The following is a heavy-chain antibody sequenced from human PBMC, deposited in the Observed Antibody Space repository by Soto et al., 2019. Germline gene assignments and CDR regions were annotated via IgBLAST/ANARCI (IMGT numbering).Heavy chain of an antibody. J-gene: IGHJ4*02. CDR1: GFTFSSYS. CDR3: ARGVYSSSATNDY. D-gene: IGHD6-6*01. Sequence: PVGSLRLSCAASGFTFSSYSMNWVRQAPVKVLEWVSSISSSSSYIYYADSLKGRFTISRDNAKNSLYLQMNSLRAEDTAVYYCARGVYSSSATNDYWGQGTLVTVSS. V-gene: IGHV3-21*01. CDR2: ISSSSSYI.